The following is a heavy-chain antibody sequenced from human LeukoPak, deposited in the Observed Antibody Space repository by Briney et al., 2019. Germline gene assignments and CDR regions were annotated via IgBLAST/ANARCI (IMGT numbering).Heavy chain of an antibody. CDR1: GGSISSSSYY. Sequence: SETLSLTCTVSGGSISSSSYYWSWIRQPPGKGLEWIGYIYYSGSTNYNPSLKSRVTISVDTSKNQFSLKLSSVTAADTAVYYCARVSLVGGVIVTPAFDIWGQGTMVTVSS. V-gene: IGHV4-61*01. CDR3: ARVSLVGGVIVTPAFDI. CDR2: IYYSGST. J-gene: IGHJ3*02. D-gene: IGHD3-16*02.